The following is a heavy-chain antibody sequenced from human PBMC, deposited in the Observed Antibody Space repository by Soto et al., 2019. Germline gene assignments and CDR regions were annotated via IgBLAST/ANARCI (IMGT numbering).Heavy chain of an antibody. CDR1: GFTFSDYS. D-gene: IGHD2-15*01. CDR2: ISSTSIYI. V-gene: IGHV3-21*01. J-gene: IGHJ4*02. CDR3: ARDANMVDS. Sequence: EVQLVESGGGLVKPGGSLRLSCAASGFTFSDYSMTWVRQAPGKGLEWVSSISSTSIYIFYADSVKGRFTISRDNAKNSLYLQRNSLRAEDTAVYYCARDANMVDSWGKGPLVIVSS.